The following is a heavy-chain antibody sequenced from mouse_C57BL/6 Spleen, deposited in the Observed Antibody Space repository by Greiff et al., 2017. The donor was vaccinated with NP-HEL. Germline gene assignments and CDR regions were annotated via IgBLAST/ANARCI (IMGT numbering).Heavy chain of an antibody. CDR1: GYSFTDYN. D-gene: IGHD1-1*01. Sequence: RVEPGASVKISCKASGYSFTDYNMNWVKQSNGKSLEWIGVINPNYGTTSYNQKFKGKATLTVDQSSSTAYMQLNSLTSEDSAVYYCARWDYGSSGYYFDYWGQGTTLTVSS. V-gene: IGHV1-39*01. J-gene: IGHJ2*01. CDR3: ARWDYGSSGYYFDY. CDR2: INPNYGTT.